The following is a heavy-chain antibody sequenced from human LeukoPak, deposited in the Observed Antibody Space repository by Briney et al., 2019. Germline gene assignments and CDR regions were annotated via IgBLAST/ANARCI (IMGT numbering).Heavy chain of an antibody. Sequence: GGSLRLSCAASGFTFSNAWMAWVRQAPGKGLEWVGRIKSKTDGGTTDYAAPVKGRFSISRDDSKNTLYLQMNSLKIEDTAVYYCTRYYYDSGSYGELEYWGQGSLVTVSS. CDR3: TRYYYDSGSYGELEY. J-gene: IGHJ4*02. CDR1: GFTFSNAW. V-gene: IGHV3-15*01. D-gene: IGHD3-10*01. CDR2: IKSKTDGGTT.